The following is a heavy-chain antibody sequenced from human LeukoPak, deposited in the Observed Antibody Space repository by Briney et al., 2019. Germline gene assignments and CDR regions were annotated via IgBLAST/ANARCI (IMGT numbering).Heavy chain of an antibody. J-gene: IGHJ4*02. CDR2: INPSGGST. CDR1: GYTFTSYY. V-gene: IGHV1-46*01. Sequence: ASVKVSCKASGYTFTSYYMHWVRQSPGQGLGWRGIINPSGGSTSYAQKFQGRVSMTRDTSTSTVYMELSSLRSEDTAVYYWARGGGYYGSGSYYPVGYWGQGTLVTVSS. D-gene: IGHD3-10*01. CDR3: ARGGGYYGSGSYYPVGY.